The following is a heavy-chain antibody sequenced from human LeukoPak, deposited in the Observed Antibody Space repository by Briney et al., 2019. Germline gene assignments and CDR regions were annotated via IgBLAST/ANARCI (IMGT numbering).Heavy chain of an antibody. Sequence: SETLSLTCTVSGGSISSYYWSWIRQPPGKGLEWIGYIYYSGSTNYNPSLKSRVTISVDTSKNQFSLKLSSVTAADTAVYYCAREYGGPFDYWGQGTLVTVSS. D-gene: IGHD4-23*01. CDR1: GGSISSYY. J-gene: IGHJ4*02. CDR2: IYYSGST. V-gene: IGHV4-59*01. CDR3: AREYGGPFDY.